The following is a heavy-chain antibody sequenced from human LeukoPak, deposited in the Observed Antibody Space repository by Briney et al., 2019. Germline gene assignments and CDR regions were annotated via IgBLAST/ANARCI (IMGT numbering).Heavy chain of an antibody. Sequence: PSETLSLTCTVSGVSISSSSYYWGWIRQPPGKGLEWIGSIHYSGTTYYNPSLKSRVTISVDTSKNQFSLKLTSVTAADTAVYYCADTSYYYYYMDVWGKGTTVTVSS. D-gene: IGHD5-18*01. CDR3: ADTSYYYYYMDV. CDR1: GVSISSSSYY. J-gene: IGHJ6*03. V-gene: IGHV4-39*01. CDR2: IHYSGTT.